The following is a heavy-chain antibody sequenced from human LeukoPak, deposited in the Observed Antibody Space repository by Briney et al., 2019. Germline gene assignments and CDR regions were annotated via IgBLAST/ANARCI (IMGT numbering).Heavy chain of an antibody. CDR3: AKDGYLQAAAGTHYFDY. CDR2: IRYDGSNK. V-gene: IGHV3-30*02. CDR1: GFTFSSYG. D-gene: IGHD6-13*01. J-gene: IGHJ4*02. Sequence: PGGSLRLSCAASGFTFSSYGMHWVRQAPGKGLEWVALIRYDGSNKYYVDSVKGRFTISRDNSKNTLYMQMNSLRAEDTAVYYCAKDGYLQAAAGTHYFDYWGQGTLVTVSS.